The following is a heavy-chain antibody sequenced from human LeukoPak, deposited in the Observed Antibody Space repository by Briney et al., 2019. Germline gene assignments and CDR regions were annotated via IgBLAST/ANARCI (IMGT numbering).Heavy chain of an antibody. Sequence: PGGSLRLSCAASGFTFSTFAMSWVRQAPGKGLEWVSAISESGGGTYYADSVRGRFTISGDNSKNTLYLQLNSLRAEDTALYYCARVFVVVPAAIGWFDSWGQGTLVTVSS. CDR3: ARVFVVVPAAIGWFDS. D-gene: IGHD2-2*01. CDR1: GFTFSTFA. V-gene: IGHV3-23*01. CDR2: ISESGGGT. J-gene: IGHJ5*01.